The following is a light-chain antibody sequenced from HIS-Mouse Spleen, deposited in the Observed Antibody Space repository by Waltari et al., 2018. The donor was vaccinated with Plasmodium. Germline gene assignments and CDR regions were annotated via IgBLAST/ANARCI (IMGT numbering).Light chain of an antibody. CDR3: SSYTSSSTWV. J-gene: IGLJ3*02. Sequence: QSALTPPASVSGSPGPSITISCTGTTGDVGGYNYLSWYQQHPGKAPKLMIYDVSNRPSGVSNRFSGSKSGNTASLTISGLQAEDEADYYCSSYTSSSTWVFGGGTKLTVL. CDR2: DVS. V-gene: IGLV2-14*03. CDR1: TGDVGGYNY.